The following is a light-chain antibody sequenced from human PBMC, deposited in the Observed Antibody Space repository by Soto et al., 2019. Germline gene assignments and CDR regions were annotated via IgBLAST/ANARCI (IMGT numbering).Light chain of an antibody. Sequence: EIGMTQSPATLSVSPGERATLSCRASQSVSSNLAWYQQKPGQAPRLLIYGASTRATDIPARFSGSGSGTDFTLTISSLQSEDFAVYYCQQYNNWPPYTFGQGTKLEIK. CDR1: QSVSSN. V-gene: IGKV3-15*01. CDR3: QQYNNWPPYT. CDR2: GAS. J-gene: IGKJ2*01.